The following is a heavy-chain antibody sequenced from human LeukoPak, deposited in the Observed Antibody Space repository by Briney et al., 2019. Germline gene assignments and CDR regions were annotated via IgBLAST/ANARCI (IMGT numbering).Heavy chain of an antibody. CDR1: GGTFSSYA. Sequence: SVKVSCKASGGTFSSYAISWVRQAPGQGLEWMGGIIPIFGTANYAQKFQGRVTITADESTSTAYMELSSLRSEDTAVYYCAGPPGGIAADPFYHYWGQGTLVTVSS. V-gene: IGHV1-69*01. D-gene: IGHD6-13*01. CDR2: IIPIFGTA. CDR3: AGPPGGIAADPFYHY. J-gene: IGHJ4*02.